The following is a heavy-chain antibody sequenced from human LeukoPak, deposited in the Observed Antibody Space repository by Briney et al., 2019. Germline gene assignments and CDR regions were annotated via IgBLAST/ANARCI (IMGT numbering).Heavy chain of an antibody. V-gene: IGHV3-21*01. CDR3: ARDHVTGYSGGFEDY. CDR1: GFTFSNYG. J-gene: IGHJ4*02. Sequence: PGGSLRLSCAASGFTFSNYGMNWVRRAPGEGLEWVSSISSSSSYMYYADSVKGRFTISRDNAKNSLYLQMNSLRAEDTAVYYCARDHVTGYSGGFEDYWGQGTLVTVSS. D-gene: IGHD1-26*01. CDR2: ISSSSSYM.